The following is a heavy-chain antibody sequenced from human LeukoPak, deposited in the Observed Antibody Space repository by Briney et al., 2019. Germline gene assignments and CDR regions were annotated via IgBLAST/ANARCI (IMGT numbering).Heavy chain of an antibody. D-gene: IGHD3-10*01. CDR2: IIPIFGTA. CDR1: GGTFSSYA. V-gene: IGHV1-69*06. Sequence: SVKVSCKASGGTFSSYAISWVRQAPGQGLEWMGGIIPIFGTANYAQKFQGRVTITADKSTSTAYMELSSLRSEDTAVYYCAREDLLGSGSYEYYFDYWGQGTLVTVSS. CDR3: AREDLLGSGSYEYYFDY. J-gene: IGHJ4*02.